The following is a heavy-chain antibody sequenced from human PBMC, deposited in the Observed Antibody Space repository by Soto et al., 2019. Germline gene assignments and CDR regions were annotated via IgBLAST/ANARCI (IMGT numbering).Heavy chain of an antibody. D-gene: IGHD3-22*01. CDR3: TRDLGVYSYETSGHIPRLDS. Sequence: EVQLVESGGTLVQPGGSLRLSCAASGFTFSRNGMNWVRQAPGKGLDWVAFIDIRGTDKQYADSVKGRFSISRDNAKNSLSLQMDRLRDEDTAVYYCTRDLGVYSYETSGHIPRLDSWGQGTLVTVSS. CDR2: IDIRGTDK. CDR1: GFTFSRNG. V-gene: IGHV3-48*02. J-gene: IGHJ1*01.